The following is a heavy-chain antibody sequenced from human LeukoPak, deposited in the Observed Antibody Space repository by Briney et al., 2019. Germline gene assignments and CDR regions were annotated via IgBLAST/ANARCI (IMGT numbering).Heavy chain of an antibody. Sequence: PGGSLRLSRAASGFTFSSSAMSWVRLAPGKGLEWVSGISGSDGSTYYADSVKGRFTISRDNSKNTLFLQMNSLRAEDTAVYYCAAGNDYWGQGTLVTVSS. D-gene: IGHD6-13*01. J-gene: IGHJ4*02. CDR1: GFTFSSSA. V-gene: IGHV3-23*01. CDR2: ISGSDGST. CDR3: AAGNDY.